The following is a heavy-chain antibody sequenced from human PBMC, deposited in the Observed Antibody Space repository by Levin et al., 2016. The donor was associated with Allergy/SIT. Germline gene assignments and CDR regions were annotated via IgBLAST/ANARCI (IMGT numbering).Heavy chain of an antibody. CDR3: ARGVNWNYGWHYYYYGMDV. V-gene: IGHV1-69*06. J-gene: IGHJ6*02. CDR2: IIPIFGTA. D-gene: IGHD1-7*01. Sequence: WVRQAPGQGLEWMGGIIPIFGTANYAQKFQGRVTITADKSTSTAYMELSSLRSEDTAVYYCARGVNWNYGWHYYYYGMDVWGQGTTVTVSS.